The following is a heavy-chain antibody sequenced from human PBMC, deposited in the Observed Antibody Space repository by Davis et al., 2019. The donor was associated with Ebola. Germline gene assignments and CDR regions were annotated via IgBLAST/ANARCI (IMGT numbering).Heavy chain of an antibody. CDR2: IRYDGSNK. D-gene: IGHD3-9*01. CDR1: GFTFSSYG. CDR3: ARYDILIGYLFDI. V-gene: IGHV3-30*02. Sequence: GESLKISCAASGFTFSSYGMHWVRQAPGKGLEWVAFIRYDGSNKYYADSVKGRFTISRDNSKNTLYLQMNSLRAEDTALYHCARYDILIGYLFDIWGQGTMVTVSS. J-gene: IGHJ3*02.